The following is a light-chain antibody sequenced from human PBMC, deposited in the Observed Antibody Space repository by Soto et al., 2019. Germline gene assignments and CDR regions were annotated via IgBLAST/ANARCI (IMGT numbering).Light chain of an antibody. CDR1: QGVGRL. Sequence: DIQLTQSPSLVSASVGDRVTITCRASQGVGRLLAWYQQKPGKAPKLQIYGASTLRTGFSLRFTGGRSSTDFTPTTSSLQPEDFAAYYSQQANSFPLSFGRGIKV. CDR2: GAS. V-gene: IGKV1-12*01. CDR3: QQANSFPLS. J-gene: IGKJ3*01.